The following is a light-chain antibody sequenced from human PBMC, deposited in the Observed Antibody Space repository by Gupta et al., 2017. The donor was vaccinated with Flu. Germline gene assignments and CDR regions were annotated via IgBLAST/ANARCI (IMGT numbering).Light chain of an antibody. J-gene: IGLJ3*02. V-gene: IGLV2-14*01. CDR2: EVS. Sequence: TAISSTGTSSDVVGYYYVSWCQQHPRKAPELMIFEVSRRPSGISDRFSGSKSGNTAALTIAGLLAEDEAYYYCSSYTNTSTVVVFGGGTKLTVL. CDR1: SSDVVGYYY. CDR3: SSYTNTSTVVV.